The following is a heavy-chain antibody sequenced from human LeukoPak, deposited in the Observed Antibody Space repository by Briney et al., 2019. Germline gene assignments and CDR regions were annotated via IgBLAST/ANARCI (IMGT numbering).Heavy chain of an antibody. CDR1: GFIFNSYW. V-gene: IGHV3-74*03. CDR2: ISRDGSST. CDR3: ARDTPMGDY. D-gene: IGHD5-24*01. J-gene: IGHJ4*02. Sequence: PGGSLRLSCAASGFIFNSYWMFWVRQAPGKGLVWVSHISRDGSSTTYADSVKGRFTISRDNAKNSLYLQMNSLRDEDTAVYYCARDTPMGDYWGQGTLVTVSS.